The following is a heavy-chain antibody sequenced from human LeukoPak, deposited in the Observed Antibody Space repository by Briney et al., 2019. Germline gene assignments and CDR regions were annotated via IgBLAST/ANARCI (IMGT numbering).Heavy chain of an antibody. J-gene: IGHJ5*02. D-gene: IGHD6-19*01. CDR3: AKVRASGWSKEWFDP. CDR1: GFTFSSYA. V-gene: IGHV3-23*01. CDR2: ISGSGGST. Sequence: GGSLRLSCAASGFTFSSYAMSWVRQAPGKGLEWVSAISGSGGSTYYADSVKGRFTISRDNSKNTLYLQMNSLRAEDTAVYYCAKVRASGWSKEWFDPWGQGTLVTVSS.